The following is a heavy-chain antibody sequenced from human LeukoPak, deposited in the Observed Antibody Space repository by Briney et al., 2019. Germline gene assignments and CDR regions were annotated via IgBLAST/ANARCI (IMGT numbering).Heavy chain of an antibody. J-gene: IGHJ4*02. D-gene: IGHD6-6*01. CDR1: GFTFDDYA. V-gene: IGHV3-9*03. CDR2: ISWNSGSI. CDR3: AKDYGSSIAARRYSDY. Sequence: GGSLRLSCAVSGFTFDDYAMHWVRQAPGKDLEWVSGISWNSGSIGYADSVKGRFTISRDNAKNSLYLQMNSLRAEDMALYYCAKDYGSSIAARRYSDYWGQGTLVTVSS.